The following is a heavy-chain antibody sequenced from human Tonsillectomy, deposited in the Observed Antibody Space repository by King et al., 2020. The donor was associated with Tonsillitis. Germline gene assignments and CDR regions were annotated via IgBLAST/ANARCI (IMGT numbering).Heavy chain of an antibody. CDR3: AKDKVATMPRDTFDF. J-gene: IGHJ3*01. CDR2: ISGSGGST. Sequence: LVGSGGGLVQPGGSLRLSCAASGFTFSRYAMSWVRQAPGKGLEWVSGISGSGGSTYSADSVKGRFTISRDNSKNTLYLQMNSLRAEDTAVYYCAKDKVATMPRDTFDFWGQGTMVTVSS. V-gene: IGHV3-23*04. D-gene: IGHD5-12*01. CDR1: GFTFSRYA.